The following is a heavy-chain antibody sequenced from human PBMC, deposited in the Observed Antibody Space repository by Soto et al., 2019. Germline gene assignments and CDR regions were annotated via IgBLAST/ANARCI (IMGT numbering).Heavy chain of an antibody. CDR3: ARAYYYDSSGYYNYSGMDV. D-gene: IGHD3-22*01. J-gene: IGHJ6*02. CDR2: NSWDGGTS. V-gene: IGHV3-20*04. Sequence: GGSLRLSCAASGFTLSRYTMHWVRQAPGKGLEWVALNSWDGGTSAYADSVKGRFTVSRDNAKNSLYLQMNSLRGEDTAVYYCARAYYYDSSGYYNYSGMDVWGQGTTVTVSS. CDR1: GFTLSRYT.